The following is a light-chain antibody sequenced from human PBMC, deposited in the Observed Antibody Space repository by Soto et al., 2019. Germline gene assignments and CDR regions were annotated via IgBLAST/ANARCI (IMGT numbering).Light chain of an antibody. CDR2: GVS. J-gene: IGKJ1*01. CDR3: HQSGDSPT. CDR1: QTVNANF. V-gene: IGKV3-20*01. Sequence: EIVLTQSPGTLSLSPGERATLYCRSSQTVNANFLAWYQQKPGQAPRLLIYGVSNRAPGIPDRFSGSGSGIDITLTISRLEPEDFAVYYCHQSGDSPTFGQGTRVEIK.